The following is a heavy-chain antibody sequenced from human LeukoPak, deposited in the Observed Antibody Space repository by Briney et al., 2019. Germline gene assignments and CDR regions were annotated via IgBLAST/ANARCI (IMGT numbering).Heavy chain of an antibody. J-gene: IGHJ6*02. D-gene: IGHD3-9*01. V-gene: IGHV3-21*01. CDR2: ISSSSSYI. CDR3: ASELPYYDILTGSDYGMDV. CDR1: GFTFSSYS. Sequence: GGSLRLSCAASGFTFSSYSMNWVRQAPGKGLEWVSSISSSSSYIYYADSVKGRFTISRDNAKNSLYLQMNSLRAEDTAVYYCASELPYYDILTGSDYGMDVWGQGTTVTVSS.